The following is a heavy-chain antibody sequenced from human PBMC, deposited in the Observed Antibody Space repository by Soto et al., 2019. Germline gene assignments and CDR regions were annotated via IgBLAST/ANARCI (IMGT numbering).Heavy chain of an antibody. D-gene: IGHD5-18*01. CDR1: GFSFSRYG. V-gene: IGHV3-30*18. J-gene: IGHJ3*01. Sequence: PGGSLRLSCAASGFSFSRYGIHWVRQAPGKGLEWVAVISYDESTTFYADSVKGRFTISRDNSKNTLFLQMNSLRPEDTAVYYSSKDTIRSYDSDAFDVWGQGTMVTVSS. CDR2: ISYDESTT. CDR3: SKDTIRSYDSDAFDV.